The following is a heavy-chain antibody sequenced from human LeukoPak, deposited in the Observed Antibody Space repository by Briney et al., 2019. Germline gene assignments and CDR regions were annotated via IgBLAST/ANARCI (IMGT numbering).Heavy chain of an antibody. CDR1: GFTFSSYA. Sequence: GGSLRLSCAASGFTFSSYAMHWVRQSPGKGLEWVAVIWYDGSNKYHADSVKGRFTISRDNSKNTLYLQMNSLRAEDTAVYYCARDLTVHYFDSWGQGTLVTVSS. D-gene: IGHD1-1*01. CDR2: IWYDGSNK. V-gene: IGHV3-33*08. J-gene: IGHJ4*02. CDR3: ARDLTVHYFDS.